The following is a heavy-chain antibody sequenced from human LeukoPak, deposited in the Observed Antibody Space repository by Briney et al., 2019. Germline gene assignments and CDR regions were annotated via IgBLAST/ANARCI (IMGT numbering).Heavy chain of an antibody. CDR3: ARSDIVVVVAPVDY. V-gene: IGHV3-21*01. D-gene: IGHD2-15*01. CDR1: GFTFSSYS. CDR2: ISSSSSYI. Sequence: GGSLRLSCAASGFTFSSYSMNWVRQAPGKGLEWVSSISSSSSYIYYADSVKGRFTISRDNAKNSLYLQMNSLRAEDTAAYYCARSDIVVVVAPVDYWGQGTLVTVSS. J-gene: IGHJ4*02.